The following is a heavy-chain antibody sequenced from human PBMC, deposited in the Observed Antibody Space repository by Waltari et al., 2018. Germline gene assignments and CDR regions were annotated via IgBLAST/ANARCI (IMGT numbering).Heavy chain of an antibody. J-gene: IGHJ4*02. D-gene: IGHD6-19*01. CDR1: GYTFTTYY. V-gene: IGHV1-46*01. CDR3: ARDGDHGSGWYGFCDY. CDR2: INPSGGRT. Sequence: QVQLVQSGAEVRKPGASVKVSCKASGYTFTTYYMHWVRQAPGQGLEWMGMINPSGGRTSYAQKFQGRVSMTRDTSTSTVDMEVSSLRSEDTAVYFCARDGDHGSGWYGFCDYWGQGTLVTVSS.